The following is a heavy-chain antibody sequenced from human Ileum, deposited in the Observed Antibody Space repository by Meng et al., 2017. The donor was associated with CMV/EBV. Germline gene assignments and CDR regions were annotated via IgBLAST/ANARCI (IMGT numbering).Heavy chain of an antibody. CDR2: ITGGGDDT. CDR3: AAATTNWFFDY. V-gene: IGHV3-23*01. CDR1: GFTFINFV. J-gene: IGHJ4*02. Sequence: SCAASGFTFINFVMAWVRQAPGKGLAWVSGITGGGDDTSYGDSVKGRFTISRDNSKNTLYLQMNSLRAEDTAIYYCAAATTNWFFDYWGQGALVTVSS. D-gene: IGHD2-8*01.